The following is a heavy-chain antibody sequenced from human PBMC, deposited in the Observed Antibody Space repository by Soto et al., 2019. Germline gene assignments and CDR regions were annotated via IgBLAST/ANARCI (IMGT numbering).Heavy chain of an antibody. J-gene: IGHJ4*02. CDR3: AKYGSGRAYFDY. D-gene: IGHD3-10*01. CDR2: ISGSGGTT. V-gene: IGHV3-23*01. CDR1: RFTFTAYA. Sequence: EVQLLESGGGLVQPGGSLRLSCAASRFTFTAYAMSWVRQAPGKGLEWVSGISGSGGTTYYADSVKGRFTISRDNSKNTLYLQMHSLRVEDTAVYYCAKYGSGRAYFDYWGQGTLFTVSS.